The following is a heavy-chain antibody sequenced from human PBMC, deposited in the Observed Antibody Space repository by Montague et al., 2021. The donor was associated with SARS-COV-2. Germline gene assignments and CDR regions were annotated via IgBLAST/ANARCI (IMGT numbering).Heavy chain of an antibody. V-gene: IGHV4-31*03. J-gene: IGHJ4*02. CDR3: ARSQDCSTTSCHFDY. CDR2: IYYSGXT. D-gene: IGHD2-2*01. CDR1: GGSIGSGGYY. Sequence: TRSLTCTVSGGSIGSGGYYWSWIRQHPGKGLEWIGYIYYSGXTXYXXXXKXRVTISVDTSKNQFSLKLSSVTAADTAVYYCARSQDCSTTSCHFDYWGQGTLVTVSS.